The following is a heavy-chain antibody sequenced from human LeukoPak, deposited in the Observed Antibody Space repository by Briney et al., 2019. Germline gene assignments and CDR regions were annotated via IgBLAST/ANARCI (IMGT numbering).Heavy chain of an antibody. Sequence: PSETLSLTCAVYGGSFSGYYWSWIRQPPGKGLEWIGEISHSGSTNYNPSLKSRVTISVDTSKNQFSLKLSSVTAADTAVYYCARGLGPNDYWGQGTLVTVSS. J-gene: IGHJ4*02. CDR3: ARGLGPNDY. CDR2: ISHSGST. V-gene: IGHV4-34*01. CDR1: GGSFSGYY.